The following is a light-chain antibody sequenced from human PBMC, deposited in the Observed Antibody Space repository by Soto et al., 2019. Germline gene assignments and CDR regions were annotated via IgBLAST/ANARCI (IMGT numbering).Light chain of an antibody. CDR1: SSDVGTYNL. CDR3: CSYIGSSTYV. V-gene: IGLV2-23*01. J-gene: IGLJ1*01. Sequence: QLVLTQPASVSGSPGQSITISCSGTSSDVGTYNLVSWYQQYPGKAPKVLIYEGSKRPSGVSYRFSGSKSGNTASLTISGLQAEDEAEYYCCSYIGSSTYVFGTGTKVTVL. CDR2: EGS.